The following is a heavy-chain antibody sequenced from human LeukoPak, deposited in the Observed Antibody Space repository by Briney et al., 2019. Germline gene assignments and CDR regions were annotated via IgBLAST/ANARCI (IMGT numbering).Heavy chain of an antibody. CDR2: INAGNGNT. CDR3: ARAGPYYYGSGSLGY. Sequence: ASVKVSCKGSGSTFTIYALHWVRQAHGQRLEWMGWINAGNGNTKNSQKFQGRVTITRDTSASTAYMELSSLRSEDTAVYYCARAGPYYYGSGSLGYWGQGTLVTVSS. V-gene: IGHV1-3*01. J-gene: IGHJ4*02. CDR1: GSTFTIYA. D-gene: IGHD3-10*01.